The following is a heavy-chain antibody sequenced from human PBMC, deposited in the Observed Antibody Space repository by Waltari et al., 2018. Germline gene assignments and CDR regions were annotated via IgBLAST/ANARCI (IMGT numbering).Heavy chain of an antibody. CDR3: TTGTGTYGLDAFDI. CDR1: GFTFSNAW. D-gene: IGHD4-17*01. CDR2: IKTKTVGGTT. Sequence: EVHLVESGGGFVKPGGSLRLACAASGFTFSNAWMNWVRQAPGKGLEWVGRIKTKTVGGTTDYAAPVKGRFTISRDDSNNTWYLQINNLKTEDTAVYYCTTGTGTYGLDAFDIWGQGTMVTVSS. J-gene: IGHJ3*02. V-gene: IGHV3-15*07.